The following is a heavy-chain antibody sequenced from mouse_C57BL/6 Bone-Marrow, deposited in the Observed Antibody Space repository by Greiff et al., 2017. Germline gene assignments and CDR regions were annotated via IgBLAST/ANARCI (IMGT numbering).Heavy chain of an antibody. CDR2: IDPEDGET. Sequence: VQLQQSGAELVKPGASVKLSCTASGFNIKDYYMHWVKQRTEQGLEWIGRIDPEDGETKYAPKFQGKAHLTADTSSNTAYLQPSSLTSEDTAVYYCAGSRWLQRGYFDVWGTGTTVTVSA. J-gene: IGHJ1*03. D-gene: IGHD2-2*01. V-gene: IGHV14-2*01. CDR3: AGSRWLQRGYFDV. CDR1: GFNIKDYY.